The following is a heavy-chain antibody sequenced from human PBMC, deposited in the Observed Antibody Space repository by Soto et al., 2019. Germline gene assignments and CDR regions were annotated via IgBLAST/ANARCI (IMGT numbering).Heavy chain of an antibody. J-gene: IGHJ4*02. CDR2: IGTAGDT. Sequence: EVQLVESGGGLVQPGGSLRLSCAASGFTFSNYDMHWVRQVTGKGLEWVSTIGTAGDTYYPGSVKGRFTITRENAKNSLYLQMNSLRAEAPAVYYCARGRLISLYYFDYWGQGTLVTVSS. CDR3: ARGRLISLYYFDY. V-gene: IGHV3-13*01. CDR1: GFTFSNYD. D-gene: IGHD2-15*01.